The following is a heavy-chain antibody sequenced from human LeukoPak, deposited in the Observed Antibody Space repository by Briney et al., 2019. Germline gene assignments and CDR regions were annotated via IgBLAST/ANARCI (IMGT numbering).Heavy chain of an antibody. CDR3: ARGPQWRGDYYYMDV. CDR2: MNPNSGNK. V-gene: IGHV1-8*01. CDR1: GYGFTNFD. J-gene: IGHJ6*03. Sequence: VASVKVSCKASGYGFTNFDINWVRQATGQGLEWMGWMNPNSGNKGYAQKFQGRVTMTMNTSITTAYMELSSLRSEDTAVYYCARGPQWRGDYYYMDVWGRGTTVTVSS. D-gene: IGHD6-19*01.